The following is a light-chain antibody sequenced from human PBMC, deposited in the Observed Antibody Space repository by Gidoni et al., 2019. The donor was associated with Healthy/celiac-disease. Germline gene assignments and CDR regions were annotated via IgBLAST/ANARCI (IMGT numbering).Light chain of an antibody. CDR1: QSLMHSNGYNY. Sequence: DLVMSQSPLYLPVTPGEPASISCRSIQSLMHSNGYNYLDWYLQKPGQSPQLLIYLGSNRASGGPDRFSGSGSGTDFTLKSSRVEAEDVGVYYCMQALQTPYTCGQGTKLKIK. CDR2: LGS. J-gene: IGKJ2*01. V-gene: IGKV2-28*01. CDR3: MQALQTPYT.